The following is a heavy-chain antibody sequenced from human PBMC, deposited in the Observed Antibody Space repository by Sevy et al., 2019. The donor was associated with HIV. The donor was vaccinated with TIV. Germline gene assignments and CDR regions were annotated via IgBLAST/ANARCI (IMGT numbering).Heavy chain of an antibody. D-gene: IGHD7-27*01. J-gene: IGHJ4*02. CDR3: GRDYWGSVDY. CDR1: GGSVSGDC. V-gene: IGHV4-59*02. CDR2: FCHSGRT. Sequence: SETLSLICSVSGGSVSGDCWSWIRQPPGKGLEWIGYFCHSGRTNYNPSLKSRITMSVDTSKNQFSLKLSSVTAADTAVYFCGRDYWGSVDYWGQGTLVTVSS.